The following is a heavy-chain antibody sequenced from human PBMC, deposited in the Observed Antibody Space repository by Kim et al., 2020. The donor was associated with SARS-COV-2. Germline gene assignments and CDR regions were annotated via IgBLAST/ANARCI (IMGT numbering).Heavy chain of an antibody. D-gene: IGHD3-10*01. V-gene: IGHV1-3*01. Sequence: ASVKVSCKASGYTFTSYAMHWVRQAPGQRLEWMGWINAGNGNTKYSQKFQGRVTITRDTSASTAYMELSSLRSEDTAVYYCARDRGNFDGSGSYDYWGQGTLVTVSS. J-gene: IGHJ4*02. CDR2: INAGNGNT. CDR3: ARDRGNFDGSGSYDY. CDR1: GYTFTSYA.